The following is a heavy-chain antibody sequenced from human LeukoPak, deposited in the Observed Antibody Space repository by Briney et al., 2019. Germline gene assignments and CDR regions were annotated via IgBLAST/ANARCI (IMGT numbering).Heavy chain of an antibody. D-gene: IGHD3-16*02. CDR3: ARSYDYVWGSYRPDAFDI. CDR2: IYYSGST. CDR1: GGSISSSSYY. Sequence: SETLSLTCTVSGGSISSSSYYWGWIRQPPGKGLEWIGSIYYSGSTYYNPSLKSRVTISVDTSKNQFSLKLSPVTAADTAVYYCARSYDYVWGSYRPDAFDIWGQGTMVTVSS. J-gene: IGHJ3*02. V-gene: IGHV4-39*01.